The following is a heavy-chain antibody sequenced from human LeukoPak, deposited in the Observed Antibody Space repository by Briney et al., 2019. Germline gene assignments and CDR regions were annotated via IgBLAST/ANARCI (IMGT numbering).Heavy chain of an antibody. CDR3: ARGDILTGYNY. CDR2: INHXGST. V-gene: IGHV4-34*01. J-gene: IGHJ4*02. Sequence: GSLRLSCVASGFSFSXXXXXXVRQPPGXXXEWIGEINHXGSTXXXXXXXXXXXTXVDTSKNQFSLKLSSVTAADTAVYYCARGDILTGYNYWGQGTLVTVSS. CDR1: GFSFSXXX. D-gene: IGHD3-9*01.